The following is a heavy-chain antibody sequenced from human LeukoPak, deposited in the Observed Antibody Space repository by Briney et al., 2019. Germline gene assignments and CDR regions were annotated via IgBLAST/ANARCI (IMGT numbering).Heavy chain of an antibody. D-gene: IGHD3-16*01. Sequence: SETLSLTCTVSGGSISSYYWSWIRQPPGKGLEWIGYMYYSGSTNYNPSLKSRVTISVDTSKNQFSLKLNSVTAADTAVYYCARGFWGTNFDIWGQGTMVTVSS. J-gene: IGHJ3*02. V-gene: IGHV4-59*01. CDR1: GGSISSYY. CDR3: ARGFWGTNFDI. CDR2: MYYSGST.